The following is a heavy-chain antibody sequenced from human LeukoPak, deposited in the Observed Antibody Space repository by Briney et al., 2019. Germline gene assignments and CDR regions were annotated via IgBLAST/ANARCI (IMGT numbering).Heavy chain of an antibody. Sequence: PSETLSLTCAVYGGSFSGYYWSWIRQPPGKGLDWIGEINHSGSTNSNPSLNSRVTISADTSKNQFSLKLSSVTAAETAMYYCATRSSGWYLPFVYWGQGTLVTVSS. CDR1: GGSFSGYY. V-gene: IGHV4-34*01. CDR3: ATRSSGWYLPFVY. J-gene: IGHJ4*02. CDR2: INHSGST. D-gene: IGHD6-19*01.